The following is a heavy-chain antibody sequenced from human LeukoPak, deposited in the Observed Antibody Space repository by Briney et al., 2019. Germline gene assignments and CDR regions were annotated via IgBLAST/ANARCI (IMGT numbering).Heavy chain of an antibody. D-gene: IGHD3-9*01. CDR3: ARDPTANYDILTGYYRNYYYGMDV. CDR2: ISAYNGNT. J-gene: IGHJ6*02. Sequence: ASVKASCKASGYTFTSYGISWVRQAPGQGLEWMGWISAYNGNTNYAQKLQGRVTMTTDTSTSTAYMELRSLRSDDTAVYYCARDPTANYDILTGYYRNYYYGMDVWGQGTTVTVSS. V-gene: IGHV1-18*01. CDR1: GYTFTSYG.